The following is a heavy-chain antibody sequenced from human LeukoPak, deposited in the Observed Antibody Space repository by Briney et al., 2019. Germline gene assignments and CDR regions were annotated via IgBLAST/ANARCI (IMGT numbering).Heavy chain of an antibody. CDR3: AKVVGSPSGLNY. D-gene: IGHD3-10*01. Sequence: GRSLRLSCAASGFTFSSYAMHWVRQAPGKGLEGVAFIRYDGSNKYYADSVKGRFTISRDNSKNTLYLQMNSLRAEDTAVYYCAKVVGSPSGLNYWGQGTLVTVSS. CDR2: IRYDGSNK. V-gene: IGHV3-30*02. J-gene: IGHJ4*02. CDR1: GFTFSSYA.